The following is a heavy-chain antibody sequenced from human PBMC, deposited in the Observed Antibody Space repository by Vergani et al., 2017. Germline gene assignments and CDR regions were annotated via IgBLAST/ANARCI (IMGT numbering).Heavy chain of an antibody. CDR3: AREGIDFWSGYRQGRGFDP. V-gene: IGHV1-2*02. D-gene: IGHD3-3*01. CDR2: INPNSGGT. J-gene: IGHJ5*02. CDR1: GYTFTGYY. Sequence: QLQLVQSGAEVKKPGASVKVSCKASGYTFTGYYMPWVRQAPGQGLKWMGWINPNSGGTNYAQKFQGRVTMTRDTSISTAYMELSRLRSDDTAGYYCAREGIDFWSGYRQGRGFDPWGQGTLVTVSS.